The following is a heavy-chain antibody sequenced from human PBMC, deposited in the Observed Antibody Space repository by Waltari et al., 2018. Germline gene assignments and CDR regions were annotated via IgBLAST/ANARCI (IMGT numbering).Heavy chain of an antibody. Sequence: EVQVVESGGGLVQPGGSLKLSCATPGFSLRGASIHWVRQTSGKGLEWVGRIRREPYNYATAYSASVKGRFTISRDDSKNTAFLQMNSLMTEDTAVYYCSGGEVTGTDFWGQGTLVTVSS. D-gene: IGHD6-19*01. CDR1: GFSLRGAS. V-gene: IGHV3-73*01. CDR3: SGGEVTGTDF. J-gene: IGHJ4*02. CDR2: IRREPYNYAT.